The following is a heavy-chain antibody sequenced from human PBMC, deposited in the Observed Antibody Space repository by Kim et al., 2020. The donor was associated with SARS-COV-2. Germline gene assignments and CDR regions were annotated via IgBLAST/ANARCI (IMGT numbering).Heavy chain of an antibody. J-gene: IGHJ4*02. CDR1: GFTFSNAR. Sequence: GGSLRLSCAASGFTFSNARMNWVRQAPGKGLEWVGRIHSKADGETTDYAALVRDRFTISRDDSKNTLYLQMNSLKNEDTAVYFYNTARELGYWGQGTLVTVSS. CDR2: IHSKADGETT. V-gene: IGHV3-15*01. CDR3: NTARELGY. D-gene: IGHD3-16*01.